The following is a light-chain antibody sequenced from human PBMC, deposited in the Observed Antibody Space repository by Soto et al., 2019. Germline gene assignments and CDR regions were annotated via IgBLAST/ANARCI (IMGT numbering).Light chain of an antibody. CDR2: DGS. J-gene: IGLJ3*02. CDR1: NIGSKS. CDR3: QVWDNVSDHWV. V-gene: IGLV3-21*02. Sequence: SYVVTQPPSVSVAPGQTAKITCGGNNIGSKSVHWYQQRPGQAPVLVIYDGSDRPSGIPDRFSGSNSGNTATVTISSVEAGDEADYYCQVWDNVSDHWVFGGGTQLTVL.